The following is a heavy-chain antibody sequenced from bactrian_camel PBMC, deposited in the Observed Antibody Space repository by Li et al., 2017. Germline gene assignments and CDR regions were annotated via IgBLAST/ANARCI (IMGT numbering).Heavy chain of an antibody. Sequence: HVQLVESGGGLVQPGGSLRLSCAASGFTFSPYYMNWVRQAPGKGLEWVSRIKTDGSSTYYSDSVKGRFAISRDNAKNTVSLQMNSLKSEDTALYYCVCGTYDAFNWGQGTQVTVS. D-gene: IGHD1*01. CDR2: IKTDGSST. J-gene: IGHJ4*01. CDR3: VCGTYDAFN. V-gene: IGHV3S6*01. CDR1: GFTFSPYY.